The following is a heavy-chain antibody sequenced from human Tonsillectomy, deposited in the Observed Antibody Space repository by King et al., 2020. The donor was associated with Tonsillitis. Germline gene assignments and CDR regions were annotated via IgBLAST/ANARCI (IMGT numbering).Heavy chain of an antibody. D-gene: IGHD3-9*01. CDR1: GYTFSSYG. CDR3: ARENYDILTGYYSL. V-gene: IGHV1-18*01. CDR2: ISAYNGNT. J-gene: IGHJ4*02. Sequence: QLVQSGAEVKKPGASVKVSCKASGYTFSSYGISWVRQAPGQGLEWMGWISAYNGNTNYAQKLQGRVTMTTDTSTSTAYMELRSLRSDDTAVYYCARENYDILTGYYSLWGQGTLVTVSS.